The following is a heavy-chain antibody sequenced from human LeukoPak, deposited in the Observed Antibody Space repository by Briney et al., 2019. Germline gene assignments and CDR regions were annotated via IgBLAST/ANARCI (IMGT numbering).Heavy chain of an antibody. D-gene: IGHD3-3*01. CDR2: ISGSGGST. Sequence: GGSLRLSCAASGFTFSSYAMSWVRQAPGKGLEWVSAISGSGGSTYYADSVKGRFTISRDNSKNTLYLQMNSLRAEDTAVYYCAKDTTYDFWSGYPARSAFDIWGQGTMVTASS. CDR1: GFTFSSYA. V-gene: IGHV3-23*01. J-gene: IGHJ3*02. CDR3: AKDTTYDFWSGYPARSAFDI.